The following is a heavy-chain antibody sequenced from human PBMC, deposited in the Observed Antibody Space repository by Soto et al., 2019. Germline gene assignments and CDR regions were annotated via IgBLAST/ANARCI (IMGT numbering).Heavy chain of an antibody. CDR3: ARDEGGYDILTGYYKAHHFDY. V-gene: IGHV1-18*01. CDR2: ISPHNFNT. CDR1: GSPLIIFY. J-gene: IGHJ4*02. D-gene: IGHD3-9*01. Sequence: ASVKVSCKASGSPLIIFYITWVRKAPEKGFKWMGAISPHNFNTNYAQKFRGRVTLTTEKSTNTAYMDLRSLTSDDTAVYYCARDEGGYDILTGYYKAHHFDYWGQGVPVTVSS.